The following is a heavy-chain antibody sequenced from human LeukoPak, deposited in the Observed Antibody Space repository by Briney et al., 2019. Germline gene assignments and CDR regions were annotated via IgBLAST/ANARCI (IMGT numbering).Heavy chain of an antibody. J-gene: IGHJ3*02. CDR1: GGSFSGYY. Sequence: SETLSLTCAVYGGSFSGYYWSWIRQPPGKGLEWIGEINHSGSTNYNPSLKSRVTISVDTSKNRFSLKLSSVTAADTAVYYCARQDTAMVLDAFDIWGQGTMVTVSS. D-gene: IGHD5-18*01. CDR2: INHSGST. CDR3: ARQDTAMVLDAFDI. V-gene: IGHV4-34*01.